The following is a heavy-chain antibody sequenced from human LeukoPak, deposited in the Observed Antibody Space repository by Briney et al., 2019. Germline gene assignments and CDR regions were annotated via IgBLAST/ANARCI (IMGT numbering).Heavy chain of an antibody. J-gene: IGHJ4*02. CDR3: ARRLAVAGIRPFDY. V-gene: IGHV4-59*08. Sequence: SETLSLTCTVSGGSISSSYWSWIRQPPGKALEWIGYIYYSGSTNYNPSLKSRVTISVDASKNQFSLKLSSVTAADTAVYYCARRLAVAGIRPFDYWGQGTLVTVSS. CDR2: IYYSGST. CDR1: GGSISSSY. D-gene: IGHD6-19*01.